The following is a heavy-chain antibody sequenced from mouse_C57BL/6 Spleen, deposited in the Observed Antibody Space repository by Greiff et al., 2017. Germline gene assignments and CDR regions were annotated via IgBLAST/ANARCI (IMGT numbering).Heavy chain of an antibody. J-gene: IGHJ2*01. CDR3: ARRGTTVYFDY. CDR2: ISNGGGST. Sequence: EVQLVESGGGLVQPGGSLKLSCAASGFTFSDYYMYWVRQTPEKRLEWVAYISNGGGSTYYPDTVKGRFTISRDNAKNTLYLQMSRLKSEDTAMYYCARRGTTVYFDYWGQGTTLTVSS. CDR1: GFTFSDYY. D-gene: IGHD1-1*01. V-gene: IGHV5-12*01.